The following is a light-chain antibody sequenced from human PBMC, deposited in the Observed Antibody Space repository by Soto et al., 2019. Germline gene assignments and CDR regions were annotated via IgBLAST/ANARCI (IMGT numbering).Light chain of an antibody. J-gene: IGLJ1*01. V-gene: IGLV2-14*01. CDR3: SSYTTAFFYV. CDR2: GVT. Sequence: QSPLTQPASVSGSPGQSITISCTGSSSDIGAFNYVAWYQQHPGKAPKLIIHGVTNRPSGVSSRFSGSKSDYTASLTISGLQAEDEADYYCSSYTTAFFYVFGTGTKLTVL. CDR1: SSDIGAFNY.